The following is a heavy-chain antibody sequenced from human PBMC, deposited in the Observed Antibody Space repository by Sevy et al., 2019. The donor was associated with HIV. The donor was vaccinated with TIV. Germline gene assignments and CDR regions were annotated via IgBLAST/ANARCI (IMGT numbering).Heavy chain of an antibody. CDR2: ISYDGSNK. CDR3: AKDRTLKRSSGWYYFDY. Sequence: GGSLRLSCAASGFTFSSYGMHWVRQAPGKGLEWVAVISYDGSNKNYADSVKGRFTISRDNSKNTLYLQMNSLRAEDTAVYYCAKDRTLKRSSGWYYFDYWGQGTLVTVSS. V-gene: IGHV3-30*18. CDR1: GFTFSSYG. D-gene: IGHD6-19*01. J-gene: IGHJ4*02.